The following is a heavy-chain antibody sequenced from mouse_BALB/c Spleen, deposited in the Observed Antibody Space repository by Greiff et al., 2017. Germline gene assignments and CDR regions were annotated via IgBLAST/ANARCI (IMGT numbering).Heavy chain of an antibody. CDR3: TRWSY. CDR2: IYPGSGST. J-gene: IGHJ2*01. CDR1: GYTFTSYW. Sequence: LQQPGSELVRPGASVKLSCKASGYTFTSYWMHWVKQRPGQGLEWIGNIYPGSGSTNYDEKFKSKATLTVDTSSSTAYMQLSSLTSEDSAVYYCTRWSYWGQGTTLTVSS. V-gene: IGHV1S22*01.